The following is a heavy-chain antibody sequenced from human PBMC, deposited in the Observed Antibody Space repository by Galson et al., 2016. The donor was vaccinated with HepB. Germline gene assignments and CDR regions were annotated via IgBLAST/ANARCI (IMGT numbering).Heavy chain of an antibody. V-gene: IGHV4-31*03. CDR2: IYHSGST. D-gene: IGHD3-10*01. J-gene: IGHJ4*02. CDR1: GGSISSGGYY. Sequence: TLSLTCTVSGGSISSGGYYWSWIRQHPGEGLEWIGYIYHSGSTYYNPSLKGRVSISVDTSKNQFSLRLSSVTAADTAVYYCARDRSSGSGNFGYWGQGTLVTVSS. CDR3: ARDRSSGSGNFGY.